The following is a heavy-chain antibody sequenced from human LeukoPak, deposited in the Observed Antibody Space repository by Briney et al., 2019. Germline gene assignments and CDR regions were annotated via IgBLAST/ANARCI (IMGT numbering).Heavy chain of an antibody. J-gene: IGHJ4*02. D-gene: IGHD3-10*01. V-gene: IGHV3-23*01. Sequence: GGSLRLSCAASGFSFSIYGMSWVRQAPGKGLEWVSAISENGVNTYYADSVKGRFTISRDNSKNTLYLQMNSLRAEDAAIFYCAKDKSGFFDSWGQGTLVPVPS. CDR1: GFSFSIYG. CDR3: AKDKSGFFDS. CDR2: ISENGVNT.